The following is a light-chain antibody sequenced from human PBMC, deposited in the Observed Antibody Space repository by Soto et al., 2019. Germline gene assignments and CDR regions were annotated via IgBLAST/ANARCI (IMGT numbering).Light chain of an antibody. J-gene: IGLJ1*01. CDR3: SSYTTSNTRQIV. CDR1: SSDVGGYNY. V-gene: IGLV2-14*01. CDR2: DVS. Sequence: QSVLTQPASVSGSPGQSITISCTGTSSDVGGYNYVSWYQQHPVKAPKFIIYDVSNRPSGVSNRFSGSKSGNTASLTISGLQAEDEADYYCSSYTTSNTRQIVFGTGTKVTVL.